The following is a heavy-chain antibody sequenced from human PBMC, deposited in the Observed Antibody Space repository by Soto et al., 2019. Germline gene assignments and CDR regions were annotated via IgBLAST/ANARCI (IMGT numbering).Heavy chain of an antibody. D-gene: IGHD6-19*01. Sequence: QVQLVQSGAEMKKPGSSVKVSCQSSGGTFNTYAMNWVRQAPGQGPEWMGDISPMFGAANYAPKFQGRVTITADESTGTSYMQLSSLTSEDTALYFCAKDLQFSGWFGLYYFDYWGQGTLVTVSS. V-gene: IGHV1-69*19. CDR2: ISPMFGAA. CDR1: GGTFNTYA. CDR3: AKDLQFSGWFGLYYFDY. J-gene: IGHJ4*02.